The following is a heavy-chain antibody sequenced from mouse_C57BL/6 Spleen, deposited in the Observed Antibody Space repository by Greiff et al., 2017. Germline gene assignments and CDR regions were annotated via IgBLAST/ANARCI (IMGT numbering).Heavy chain of an antibody. V-gene: IGHV5-9-1*02. CDR3: TRWSNYVGY. CDR2: ISSGGDYN. J-gene: IGHJ2*01. CDR1: GFTISSYA. Sequence: EVKLVESGEGLVKPGGSLKLSCAASGFTISSYAMSWVRQTPEKRLEWVAYISSGGDYNYYAATVKGRFTISRATARNTLYLQMSSLKSEDTAMYYCTRWSNYVGYWGQGTTLTVSS. D-gene: IGHD5-1*01.